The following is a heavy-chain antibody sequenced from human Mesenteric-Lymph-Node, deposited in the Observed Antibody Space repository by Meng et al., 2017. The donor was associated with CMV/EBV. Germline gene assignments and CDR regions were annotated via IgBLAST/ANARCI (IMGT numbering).Heavy chain of an antibody. Sequence: QVQLVPPRAEQGTPAASVLVSCKASGYTFTDFYIHWVRQAPGQGLEWMGRINPNSGVSNSAQNFQGRDTMTRYTSSSTAYMELGRLTSDDTAVYYCARDNVNPEGFDPWGQGTLVTVSS. CDR1: GYTFTDFY. CDR2: INPNSGVS. CDR3: ARDNVNPEGFDP. D-gene: IGHD2/OR15-2a*01. J-gene: IGHJ5*02. V-gene: IGHV1-2*06.